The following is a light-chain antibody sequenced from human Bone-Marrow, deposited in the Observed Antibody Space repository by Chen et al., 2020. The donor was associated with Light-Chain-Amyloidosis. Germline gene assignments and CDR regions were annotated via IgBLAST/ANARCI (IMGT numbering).Light chain of an antibody. CDR2: LGS. CDR1: QSLLHSDGYNY. V-gene: IGKV2-28*01. J-gene: IGKJ1*01. Sequence: DIVLTQSHLSLPVTPGEPASISCRSSQSLLHSDGYNYLDWYLQKPGQSPQLLIYLGSNRAYGVPDRFSGSGSGTDFTLEISRVEAEDVGVYYCMQALQTPRTFGQGTKVEIK. CDR3: MQALQTPRT.